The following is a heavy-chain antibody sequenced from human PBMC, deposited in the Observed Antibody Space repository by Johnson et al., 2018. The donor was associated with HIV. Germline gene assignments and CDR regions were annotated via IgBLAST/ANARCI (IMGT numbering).Heavy chain of an antibody. D-gene: IGHD3-3*01. V-gene: IGHV3-11*04. CDR1: GFTFSDYY. CDR2: ISSGGDST. Sequence: QVQLVESGGGLVKPGGSLRLSCAASGFTFSDYYMSWIRQAPGKGLEWVSYISSGGDSTYYTDSVKGRFTISRDNGKNSLFLLMNSLRAEDTAVYYCAKDELGMGIGGAFDIWGQGTKVSVSS. J-gene: IGHJ3*02. CDR3: AKDELGMGIGGAFDI.